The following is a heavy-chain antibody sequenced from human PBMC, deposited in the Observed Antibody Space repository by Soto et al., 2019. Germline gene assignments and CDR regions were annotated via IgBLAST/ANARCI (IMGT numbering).Heavy chain of an antibody. Sequence: ASVKVSCKASGYTFTSYAMHWVRQAPGQRLEWMGWINAGNGNTNYAQKLQGRVTITRDTSTSTAYMELRSLRSDDTAVYYCARVADYGDYYFDYWGQGTLVTVSS. CDR3: ARVADYGDYYFDY. D-gene: IGHD4-17*01. V-gene: IGHV1-3*01. CDR1: GYTFTSYA. J-gene: IGHJ4*02. CDR2: INAGNGNT.